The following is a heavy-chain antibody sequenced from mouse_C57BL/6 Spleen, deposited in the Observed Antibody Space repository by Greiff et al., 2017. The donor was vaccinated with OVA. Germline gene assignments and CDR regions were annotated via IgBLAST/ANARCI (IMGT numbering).Heavy chain of an antibody. CDR2: ISDGGSYT. D-gene: IGHD1-1*01. CDR1: GFTFSSYA. J-gene: IGHJ1*03. CDR3: AREGSKSWYFDV. V-gene: IGHV5-4*01. Sequence: EVQRVESGGGLVKPGGSLKLSCAASGFTFSSYAMSWVRQTPEKRLEWVATISDGGSYTYYPDNVKGRFTISRDNAKNNLYLQMSHLKSEDTAMYYCAREGSKSWYFDVWGTGTTVTVSS.